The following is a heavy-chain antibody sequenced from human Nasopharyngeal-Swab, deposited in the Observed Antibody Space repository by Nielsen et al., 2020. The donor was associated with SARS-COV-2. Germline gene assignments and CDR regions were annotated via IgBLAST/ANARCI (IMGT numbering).Heavy chain of an antibody. J-gene: IGHJ4*02. CDR3: AKDAGRSIVVVPAASSY. CDR2: ISGSGGST. Sequence: GESLKISCAASGFTFSSYAMSWVRPAPVKGLEWVSAISGSGGSTYYADSVKGRFTISRDNSKNTPYLQMNSLRAEDTAVYYCAKDAGRSIVVVPAASSYWGQGTLVTVSS. CDR1: GFTFSSYA. D-gene: IGHD2-2*01. V-gene: IGHV3-23*01.